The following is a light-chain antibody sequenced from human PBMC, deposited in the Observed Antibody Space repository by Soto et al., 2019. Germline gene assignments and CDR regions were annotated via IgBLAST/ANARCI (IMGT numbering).Light chain of an antibody. Sequence: EIVMTQSPATLSVSPGERATLSCRASQSVSSNLAWYQQKPGQAPRLLMYGASTRATAIPDRFSGSGSGTVFTLTISSLQSEDFAVYYCQQHNNWPPWTFGQGTKVEIK. CDR1: QSVSSN. CDR3: QQHNNWPPWT. J-gene: IGKJ1*01. V-gene: IGKV3-15*01. CDR2: GAS.